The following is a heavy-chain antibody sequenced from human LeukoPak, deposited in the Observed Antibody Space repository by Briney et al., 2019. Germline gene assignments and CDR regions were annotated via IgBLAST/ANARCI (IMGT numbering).Heavy chain of an antibody. V-gene: IGHV1-8*02. Sequence: GASVKVSCKASGGTFSSYAISWVRQATGQGLEWMGWMNPNSGNTGYAQKFQGRVTMTRNTSISTAYMELSSLRSEDTAVYYCARGGGYYDILTGYVRESWFDPWGQGTLVTVSS. J-gene: IGHJ5*02. CDR2: MNPNSGNT. CDR1: GGTFSSYA. CDR3: ARGGGYYDILTGYVRESWFDP. D-gene: IGHD3-9*01.